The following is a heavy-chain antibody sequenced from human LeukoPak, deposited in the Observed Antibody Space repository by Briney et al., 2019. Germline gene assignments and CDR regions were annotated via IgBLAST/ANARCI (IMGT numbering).Heavy chain of an antibody. Sequence: GGSLRLSCAASGFTFSSYGMHWVHQAPGKGLEWVAVIWYDGSNKYYADSVKGRFTISRDNSKNTLYLQMNSLRAEDTAVYYCARGDVTTMGLFDYWGQGTLVTVSS. CDR2: IWYDGSNK. J-gene: IGHJ4*02. CDR3: ARGDVTTMGLFDY. D-gene: IGHD4-4*01. CDR1: GFTFSSYG. V-gene: IGHV3-33*01.